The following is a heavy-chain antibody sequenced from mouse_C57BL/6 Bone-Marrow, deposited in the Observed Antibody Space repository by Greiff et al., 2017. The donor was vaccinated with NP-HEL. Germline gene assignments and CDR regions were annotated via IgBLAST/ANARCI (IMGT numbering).Heavy chain of an antibody. V-gene: IGHV1-50*01. J-gene: IGHJ3*01. D-gene: IGHD1-1*01. Sequence: QVQLQQPGAELVKPGASVKLSCNASGYTFTSYWMQWVKQRRGQGLEWFGEIDTSDSYTNYNQKFKGKVTLTVDTSSGTAYMQLSNLTSEDSAVYYCTRQVGIYCYGSSFAYWGQGTLVTVSA. CDR2: IDTSDSYT. CDR3: TRQVGIYCYGSSFAY. CDR1: GYTFTSYW.